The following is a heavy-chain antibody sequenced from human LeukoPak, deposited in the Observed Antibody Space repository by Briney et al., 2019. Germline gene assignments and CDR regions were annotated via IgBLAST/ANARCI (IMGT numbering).Heavy chain of an antibody. Sequence: GGSLRLSCAASGFNFRTYTMHWVRQPPGKGLEWVSSISPSSDYIYYGDSVQGRFTNSRDNAKNSLYLQMNSLRDEDTAVYYCVRGHMDVWGKGTTVIVSS. J-gene: IGHJ6*03. CDR1: GFNFRTYT. CDR2: ISPSSDYI. CDR3: VRGHMDV. V-gene: IGHV3-21*01.